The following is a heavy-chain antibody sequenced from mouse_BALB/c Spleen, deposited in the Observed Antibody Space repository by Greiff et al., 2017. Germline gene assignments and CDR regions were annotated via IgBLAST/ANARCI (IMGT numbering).Heavy chain of an antibody. CDR2: ISSGGGST. Sequence: EVQLQESGGGLVKPGGSLKLSCAASGFAFSSYDMSWVRQTPEKRLEWVAYISSGGGSTYYPDTVKGRFTISRDNAKNTLYLQMSSLKSEDTAMYYCARHSPRYFDYWGQGTTLTVSS. D-gene: IGHD6-2*01. CDR1: GFAFSSYD. V-gene: IGHV5-12-1*01. J-gene: IGHJ2*01. CDR3: ARHSPRYFDY.